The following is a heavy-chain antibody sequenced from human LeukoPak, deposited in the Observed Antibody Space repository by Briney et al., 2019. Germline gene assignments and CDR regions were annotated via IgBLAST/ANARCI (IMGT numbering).Heavy chain of an antibody. D-gene: IGHD5-18*01. CDR1: GFTFSSYE. J-gene: IGHJ6*03. CDR2: ISSSSSYI. CDR3: TKDGDTGMVGGYYYYMDV. Sequence: GGSLRLSCAASGFTFSSYEMNWVRQAPGKGVEWVSSISSSSSYIYYTDSVRGRFSISRDNAKNSLYLQMNTLRAEDTAVYYCTKDGDTGMVGGYYYYMDVWGKETTVTVSS. V-gene: IGHV3-21*01.